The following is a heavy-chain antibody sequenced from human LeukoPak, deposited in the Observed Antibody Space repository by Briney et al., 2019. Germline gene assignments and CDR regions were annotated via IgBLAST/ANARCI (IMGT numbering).Heavy chain of an antibody. CDR1: GFTFSSYG. V-gene: IGHV3-23*01. CDR2: ISGSGGST. D-gene: IGHD6-19*01. J-gene: IGHJ3*02. Sequence: GGTLRLSCAASGFTFSSYGMSWVRQAPGKGLEWVSAISGSGGSTYYADSVKGRFTISRDNSKNTLYLQMNSLRAEDTAVYYCARDRALYSSGWLQFDAFDIWGQGTMVTVSS. CDR3: ARDRALYSSGWLQFDAFDI.